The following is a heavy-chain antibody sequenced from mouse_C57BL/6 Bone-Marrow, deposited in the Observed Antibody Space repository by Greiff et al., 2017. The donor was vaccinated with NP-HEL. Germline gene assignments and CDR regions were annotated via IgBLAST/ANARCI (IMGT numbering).Heavy chain of an antibody. Sequence: EVQLQQSGAELVRPGASVKLSCTASGFNITDDYMHWVKQRPEQGLEWIGWLDPENGDTEYASKFQGKATITADTSSNTAYLQLSSLTSEDTAVYDCTTPTMVTYYFDYWGQGTTLTVSS. V-gene: IGHV14-4*01. CDR2: LDPENGDT. CDR1: GFNITDDY. D-gene: IGHD2-9*01. CDR3: TTPTMVTYYFDY. J-gene: IGHJ2*01.